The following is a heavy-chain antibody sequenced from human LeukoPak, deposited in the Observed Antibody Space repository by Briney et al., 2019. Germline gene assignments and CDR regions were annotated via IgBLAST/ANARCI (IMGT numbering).Heavy chain of an antibody. CDR3: AKDRGGSYPNWFDP. V-gene: IGHV3-23*01. Sequence: GGSLRLSCAVSGFTFSIYGMTWVRQAPGKGLEWVSAICGSGCGGTTYYADSVKGRFTVSRDNSKNTLYLQMNSLTAEDTAVYYCAKDRGGSYPNWFDPWGQGTRVTVSS. D-gene: IGHD1-26*01. CDR2: ICGSGCGGTT. J-gene: IGHJ5*02. CDR1: GFTFSIYG.